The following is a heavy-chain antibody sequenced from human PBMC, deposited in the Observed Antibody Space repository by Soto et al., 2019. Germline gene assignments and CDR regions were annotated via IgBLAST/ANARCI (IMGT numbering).Heavy chain of an antibody. CDR3: ARDRSWAFDY. V-gene: IGHV3-48*01. Sequence: EVQLVESGGGLVQPGGSLRLSCPASGFTFSDFSMNWFRQAPGKGLEWLSYISRDGGAIYYADSVKGRFTISRDNAKDSLYLQMNSLRAEDTAVYYCARDRSWAFDYWDQGTLVTVSS. CDR1: GFTFSDFS. CDR2: ISRDGGAI. J-gene: IGHJ4*02. D-gene: IGHD7-27*01.